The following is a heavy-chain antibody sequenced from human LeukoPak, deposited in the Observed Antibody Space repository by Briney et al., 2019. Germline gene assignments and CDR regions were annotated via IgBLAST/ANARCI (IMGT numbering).Heavy chain of an antibody. J-gene: IGHJ4*02. CDR1: GYTLTELS. D-gene: IGHD2-15*01. V-gene: IGHV1-24*01. CDR2: FDPEDGET. Sequence: ASVKVSCKVSGYTLTELSMHWERQAPGKGLEGMGGFDPEDGETIYAQKFQGRVTMTEDTSTDTAYMERSSLRSEDTAVYYCATAKVFCSGGSCRNYYFDYWGQGTLVTVSS. CDR3: ATAKVFCSGGSCRNYYFDY.